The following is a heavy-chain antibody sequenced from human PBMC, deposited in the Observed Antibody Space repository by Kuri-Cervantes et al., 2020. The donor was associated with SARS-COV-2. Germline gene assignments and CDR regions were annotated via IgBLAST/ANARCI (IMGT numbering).Heavy chain of an antibody. V-gene: IGHV1-69*05. CDR1: GYTFTDYY. Sequence: SVKVSCKASGYTFTDYYLHWVRQAPGQGLEWMGGIIPIFGTANYAQKFQGRVTITTDESTSTAYMELSSLRSEDTAVYYCARGDPYKDPFGVVDYFDYWGQGTLVTVSS. CDR3: ARGDPYKDPFGVVDYFDY. D-gene: IGHD3-3*01. CDR2: IIPIFGTA. J-gene: IGHJ4*02.